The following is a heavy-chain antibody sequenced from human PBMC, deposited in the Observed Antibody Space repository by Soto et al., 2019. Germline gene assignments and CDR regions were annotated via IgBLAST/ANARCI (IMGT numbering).Heavy chain of an antibody. J-gene: IGHJ4*02. Sequence: QVQLVQSGAEVKKPGSSVKVSCKASGGTFSSYAISWVRQAPGQGLEWMGGIIPIFGTANYAQKFQGRVTITADKSTSTAYMELSSLRSEDTAVYYCARDRGGYSRTAYYFDYWGQGPLVTVSS. CDR2: IIPIFGTA. D-gene: IGHD5-18*01. CDR1: GGTFSSYA. CDR3: ARDRGGYSRTAYYFDY. V-gene: IGHV1-69*06.